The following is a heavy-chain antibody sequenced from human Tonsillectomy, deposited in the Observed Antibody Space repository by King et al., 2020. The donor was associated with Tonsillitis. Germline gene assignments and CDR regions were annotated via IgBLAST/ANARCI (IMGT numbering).Heavy chain of an antibody. Sequence: QLVQSGAEVKKPGASVLLSCKASGDTFTTYGISWVRQAPGQGPEWMGWISAYTGDTKYAQKFQGRVTLTTDTSTSKAYMELRSLRSDDTAVYYCARDRAEWTIAASYWGQGTLVTVSS. J-gene: IGHJ4*02. CDR2: ISAYTGDT. V-gene: IGHV1-18*01. D-gene: IGHD6-6*01. CDR1: GDTFTTYG. CDR3: ARDRAEWTIAASY.